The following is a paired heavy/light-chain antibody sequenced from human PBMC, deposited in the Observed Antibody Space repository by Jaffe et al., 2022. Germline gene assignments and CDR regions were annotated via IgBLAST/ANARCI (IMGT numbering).Light chain of an antibody. CDR1: QSVSSN. CDR3: QQYNNWLS. Sequence: EIVMTQSPATLSVSPGERATLSCRASQSVSSNLAWYQQKPGQAPRLLIYGASTRATGIPARFSGSGSGTEFTLTISSLQSEDFAVYYCQQYNNWLSFGQGTRLEIK. CDR2: GAS. J-gene: IGKJ5*01. V-gene: IGKV3-15*01.
Heavy chain of an antibody. J-gene: IGHJ4*02. CDR2: IIPIFGTA. CDR1: GGTFSSYA. V-gene: IGHV1-69*01. CDR3: ARASSTAPGYSSGWYWGCLDY. D-gene: IGHD6-19*01. Sequence: QVQLVQSGAEVKKPGSSVKVSCKASGGTFSSYAISWVRQAPGQGLEWMGGIIPIFGTANYAQKFQGRVTITADESTSTAYMELSSLRSEDTAVYYCARASSTAPGYSSGWYWGCLDYWGQGTLVTVSS.